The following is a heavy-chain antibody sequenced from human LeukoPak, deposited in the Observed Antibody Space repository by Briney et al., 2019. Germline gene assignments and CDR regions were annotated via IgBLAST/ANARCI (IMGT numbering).Heavy chain of an antibody. D-gene: IGHD3-22*01. CDR1: GFTFCSYG. CDR3: AKGPYYESSGRTPYFFDS. V-gene: IGHV3-30*18. CDR2: IAYDASNT. Sequence: GGSLRLSCAASGFTFCSYGMHWVRQAPGKGLEWVALIAYDASNTYYADSVKGRFTISRDNSKNTLYLQMNSLRDEDTGVFFCAKGPYYESSGRTPYFFDSWGQGTLVTVSS. J-gene: IGHJ4*02.